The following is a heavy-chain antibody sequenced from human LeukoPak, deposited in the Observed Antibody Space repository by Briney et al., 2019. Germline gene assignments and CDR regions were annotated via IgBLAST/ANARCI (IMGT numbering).Heavy chain of an antibody. V-gene: IGHV4-59*01. J-gene: IGHJ6*04. Sequence: PSETLSLTCTVSGGSISSYYWSWIRQPPGKGLEWSGYIYYSGSTNYNPSLKGRVTISVDTSKNQFSLKLSSVTAADTAVYYCARLVPAAKNYYYGMDVWGKGTTVTVSS. D-gene: IGHD2-2*01. CDR2: IYYSGST. CDR1: GGSISSYY. CDR3: ARLVPAAKNYYYGMDV.